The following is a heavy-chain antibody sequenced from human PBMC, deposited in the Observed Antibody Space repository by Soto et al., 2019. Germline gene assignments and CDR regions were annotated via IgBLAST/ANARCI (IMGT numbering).Heavy chain of an antibody. CDR1: GFTFSSYG. CDR2: LSRSGGAT. Sequence: SGGSLRLSCAASGFTFSSYGMSWVRQTPGKGLEWVAALSRSGGATYYADSVRGRFTISRDASKDTLFLQMSNLRAEDTALYYCSKGEMSTIRNSFDPWGQGTLVTVSS. CDR3: SKGEMSTIRNSFDP. V-gene: IGHV3-23*01. D-gene: IGHD1-7*01. J-gene: IGHJ5*02.